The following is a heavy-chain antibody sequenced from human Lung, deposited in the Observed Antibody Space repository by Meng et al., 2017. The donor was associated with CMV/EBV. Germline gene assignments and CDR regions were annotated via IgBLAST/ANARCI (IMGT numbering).Heavy chain of an antibody. CDR3: ASSHLGEGWLDD. CDR2: ISSGVST. V-gene: IGHV3-66*02. D-gene: IGHD3-10*01. J-gene: IGHJ4*02. CDR1: GFTFKNNY. Sequence: GESLKISCAGSGFTFKNNYMTWVRQFPGKGLGWVSVISSGVSTYYADSVKGRFTITRDKSKNTLYLQMNSLRAEDTAVYYCASSHLGEGWLDDLGQGALVTVSS.